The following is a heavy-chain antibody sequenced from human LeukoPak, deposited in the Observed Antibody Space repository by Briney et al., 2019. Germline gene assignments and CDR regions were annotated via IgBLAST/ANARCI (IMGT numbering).Heavy chain of an antibody. CDR3: VPVMATIYGY. Sequence: GSLRLSCAASGFTFSSYSMNWIRQAPGKGLEWVSSISSSSSSYIYYADSVKGRFTISSDNAKNSLYLQMNSLRAEDTAVYYCVPVMATIYGYWGRGTRVTVSS. D-gene: IGHD5-24*01. J-gene: IGHJ4*02. CDR2: ISSSSSSYI. V-gene: IGHV3-21*01. CDR1: GFTFSSYS.